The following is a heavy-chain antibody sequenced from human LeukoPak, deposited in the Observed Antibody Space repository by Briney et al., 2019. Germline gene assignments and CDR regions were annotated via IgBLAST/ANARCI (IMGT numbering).Heavy chain of an antibody. CDR3: AREKPRGYSYGYYGMDV. V-gene: IGHV1-2*04. Sequence: ASVKVSCKTSGYTFTSYAMHWVRQAPGQGLEWMGWINPNSGGTNYAQKFQGWVTMTRDTSIGTAYMELSRLRSDDTAVYYCAREKPRGYSYGYYGMDVWGQGTTVTVSS. CDR1: GYTFTSYA. J-gene: IGHJ6*02. D-gene: IGHD5-18*01. CDR2: INPNSGGT.